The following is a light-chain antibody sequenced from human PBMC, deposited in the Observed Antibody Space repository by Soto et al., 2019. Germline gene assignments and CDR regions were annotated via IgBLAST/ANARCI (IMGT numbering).Light chain of an antibody. Sequence: DIQMTQSPSSLSASVGDRVTITCQASQDINKNLIWYQQKPGKAPKLLIYDASDLETGVPSRFSGSGSGTGFTFTISSLQPEDFATYYCQQYNSYSRTFGQGTKVELK. CDR3: QQYNSYSRT. V-gene: IGKV1-33*01. J-gene: IGKJ1*01. CDR2: DAS. CDR1: QDINKN.